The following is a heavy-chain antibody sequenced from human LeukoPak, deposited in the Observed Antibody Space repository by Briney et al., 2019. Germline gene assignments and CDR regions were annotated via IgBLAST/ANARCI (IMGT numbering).Heavy chain of an antibody. J-gene: IGHJ4*02. CDR2: IRSKANSYAT. Sequence: GGSLRLSCAASGFTFSGSAMHWVRQASGKGLEWVGRIRSKANSYATAYAASVKGRFTISRDDSKNTAYLQMNSLKTEDTAVYYCTSVGASLNYWGQGTLVTVSS. D-gene: IGHD1-26*01. V-gene: IGHV3-73*01. CDR3: TSVGASLNY. CDR1: GFTFSGSA.